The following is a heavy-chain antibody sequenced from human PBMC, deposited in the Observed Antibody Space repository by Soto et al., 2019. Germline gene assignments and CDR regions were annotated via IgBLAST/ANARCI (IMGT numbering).Heavy chain of an antibody. Sequence: QVQLVESGGGVVQPAGSLRLSCVASGFTFSTFGMHWVRQAPGKGLEWVALIWYDGSNTYYVESVEGRFTISRDNSENTLYLQMNSLRVEDTAVYFCAKGDRNDVLDHWGQGILVSVSS. CDR3: AKGDRNDVLDH. J-gene: IGHJ4*02. V-gene: IGHV3-33*06. CDR2: IWYDGSNT. D-gene: IGHD1-1*01. CDR1: GFTFSTFG.